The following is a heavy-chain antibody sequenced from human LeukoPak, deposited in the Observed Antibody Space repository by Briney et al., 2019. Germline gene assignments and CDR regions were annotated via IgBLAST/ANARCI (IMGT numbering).Heavy chain of an antibody. V-gene: IGHV4-59*01. CDR2: IYYSGST. J-gene: IGHJ5*02. Sequence: KPSETLSLTCTVSGGSISSYYWSWIRQPPGKGLEWIGYIYYSGSTNYNPSLKSRVTISVDTSKNQFSLKLSSVTAADTAVYYCARKEWELNGHDPWGQGTLVTVSS. CDR3: ARKEWELNGHDP. D-gene: IGHD1-26*01. CDR1: GGSISSYY.